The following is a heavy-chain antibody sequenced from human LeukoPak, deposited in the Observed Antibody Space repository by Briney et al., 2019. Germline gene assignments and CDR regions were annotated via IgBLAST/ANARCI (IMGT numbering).Heavy chain of an antibody. CDR3: ARDRESSGEGTWFDP. V-gene: IGHV1-69*01. Sequence: SVKVSCKASGGPFSNYSISWVRQAPGQGLECVGGIIPIFGTANYAQKFQGRVTITADESTSTAYMELSSLRSEDTAVYYCARDRESSGEGTWFDPWGQGTLVTVSS. CDR2: IIPIFGTA. D-gene: IGHD6-19*01. J-gene: IGHJ5*02. CDR1: GGPFSNYS.